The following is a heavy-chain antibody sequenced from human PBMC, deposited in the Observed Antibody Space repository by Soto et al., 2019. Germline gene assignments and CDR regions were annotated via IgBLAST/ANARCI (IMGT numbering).Heavy chain of an antibody. D-gene: IGHD3-10*01. V-gene: IGHV3-23*01. Sequence: PGGSLRLSCAASGFTFSSYAMTWVRQAPGKGLEWVSDISGSGGSTYYADSVRGRFTISRDNSKNTLYLQMNSLRAEDTAVYYWAKGGSGNYRPDYWGQGTLVTVSS. CDR3: AKGGSGNYRPDY. J-gene: IGHJ4*02. CDR1: GFTFSSYA. CDR2: ISGSGGST.